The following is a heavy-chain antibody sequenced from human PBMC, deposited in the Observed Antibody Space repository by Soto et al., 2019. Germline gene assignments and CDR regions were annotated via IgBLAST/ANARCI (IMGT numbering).Heavy chain of an antibody. CDR3: AREYCSNGVCFNPDF. V-gene: IGHV1-18*01. J-gene: IGHJ4*02. CDR1: GYSFTTFG. Sequence: QVQLVQSGGEVMKPGASVKVSCKATGYSFTTFGITWVRQAPGQGLERMGWITADNGYTIYAQNLQDRLTMTTDTSTSTAYMELRSLRSDDTAVYYCAREYCSNGVCFNPDFWGQGTLVTVSS. D-gene: IGHD2-8*01. CDR2: ITADNGYT.